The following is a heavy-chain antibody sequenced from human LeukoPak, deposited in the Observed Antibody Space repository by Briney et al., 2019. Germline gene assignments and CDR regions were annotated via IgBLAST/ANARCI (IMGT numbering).Heavy chain of an antibody. J-gene: IGHJ4*02. CDR3: ARVVYYGSGMDY. Sequence: GGSLRLSCAASGFSFSSYWMSWVRQAPGKGLEWVANIKQDGSEKFYVDSVKGRFTISRDNDKNSLYLQLDSLRAEDTAVYSCARVVYYGSGMDYWGQGTLVTVSS. CDR2: IKQDGSEK. V-gene: IGHV3-7*01. D-gene: IGHD3-10*01. CDR1: GFSFSSYW.